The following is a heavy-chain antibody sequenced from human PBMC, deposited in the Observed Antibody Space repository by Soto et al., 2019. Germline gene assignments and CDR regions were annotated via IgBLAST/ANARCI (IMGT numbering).Heavy chain of an antibody. V-gene: IGHV3-23*01. Sequence: GGSLRLSCAASGFTFSSYAMSWVRQAPGKGLEWVSAISGSGGSTYYADSVKGRFTISRDNSKNTLYLQMNSLRAEDTAVYYCAKKVLGVQAAMAQFDYWGQGTLVTVSS. CDR1: GFTFSSYA. CDR2: ISGSGGST. CDR3: AKKVLGVQAAMAQFDY. D-gene: IGHD2-2*01. J-gene: IGHJ4*02.